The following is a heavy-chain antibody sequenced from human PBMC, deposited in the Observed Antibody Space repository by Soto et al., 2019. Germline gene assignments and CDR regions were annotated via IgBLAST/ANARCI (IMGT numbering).Heavy chain of an antibody. CDR3: AREVVVAATGWFDP. CDR1: GFTVNSNY. V-gene: IGHV3-66*01. Sequence: PGGSLRLSCATSGFTVNSNYMSWVRQAPGKGLEWVSVIFSGGTTSYADSVKGRFFISRDNSKNTLYLQMNSLRGEDTAVYYCAREVVVAATGWFDPWGQGTLVTVSS. J-gene: IGHJ5*02. D-gene: IGHD2-15*01. CDR2: IFSGGTT.